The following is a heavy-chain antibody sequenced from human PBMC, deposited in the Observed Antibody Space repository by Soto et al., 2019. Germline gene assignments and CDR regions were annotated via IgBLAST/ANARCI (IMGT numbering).Heavy chain of an antibody. D-gene: IGHD4-17*01. Sequence: GGSLRLSCAASGFTVSSNYMSWVRQAPGKGLEWVSVIYSGGSTYYADSVKGRFTISRHNSKNTLYLQMNSLRAEDTAVYYCASSGDYANYYYYYYMDVWGKGTTVTVSS. CDR3: ASSGDYANYYYYYYMDV. CDR1: GFTVSSNY. V-gene: IGHV3-53*04. J-gene: IGHJ6*03. CDR2: IYSGGST.